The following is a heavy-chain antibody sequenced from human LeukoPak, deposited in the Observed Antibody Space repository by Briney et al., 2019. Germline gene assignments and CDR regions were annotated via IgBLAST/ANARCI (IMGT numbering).Heavy chain of an antibody. Sequence: PGGSLRLSCAASGFTFSDYSINWVRQAPGKGLEWVSSISSSGKNIFYADSVKGRFTISRDNANNSLFLQMNSLRGEDTAVYYCARDPTSGSLPHFDFWGQGSLVTVSS. V-gene: IGHV3-21*01. D-gene: IGHD1-26*01. CDR2: ISSSGKNI. CDR3: ARDPTSGSLPHFDF. J-gene: IGHJ4*02. CDR1: GFTFSDYS.